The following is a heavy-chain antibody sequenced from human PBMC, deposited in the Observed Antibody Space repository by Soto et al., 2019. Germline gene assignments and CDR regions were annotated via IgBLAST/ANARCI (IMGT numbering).Heavy chain of an antibody. J-gene: IGHJ6*02. CDR2: INPNSGGT. CDR3: AREPVVVPAAKQYYYGMDV. D-gene: IGHD2-2*01. CDR1: GYTFTGYY. V-gene: IGHV1-2*04. Sequence: ASVKVSCKASGYTFTGYYMHWVRQAPGQGLEWMGWINPNSGGTNYAQKFQGWVTMTRDTSISTAYMELSRLRSDDTAVYYCAREPVVVPAAKQYYYGMDVWGQGTTVTVSS.